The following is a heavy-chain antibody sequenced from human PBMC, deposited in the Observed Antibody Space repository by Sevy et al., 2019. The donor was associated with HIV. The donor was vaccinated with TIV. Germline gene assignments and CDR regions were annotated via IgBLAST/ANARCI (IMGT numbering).Heavy chain of an antibody. CDR2: ISGSGGSP. J-gene: IGHJ5*02. D-gene: IGHD3-10*01. CDR1: GFTFSSYA. Sequence: GGSLRLSCAASGFTFSSYAMSWVRQAPGKGLEWGSAISGSGGSPYYADSVKGRFTISRDNSKNTLYLQMNSPRAEDTAVYYCVSMVRGVNYHWGQGTLVTVSS. V-gene: IGHV3-23*01. CDR3: VSMVRGVNYH.